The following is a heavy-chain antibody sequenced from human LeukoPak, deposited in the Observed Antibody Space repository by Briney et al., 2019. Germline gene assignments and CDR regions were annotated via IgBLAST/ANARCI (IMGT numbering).Heavy chain of an antibody. Sequence: SQTLSLTCVISGDSVSSNSASWNCVRQSPSRGREWLGRTYYRSKWYNDYAVSVKGRITINPDTSKNQFSLQLNSVTPEDTAVYYCAGGVTTPFDYWGQGTLVTVSS. D-gene: IGHD4-17*01. CDR1: GDSVSSNSAS. V-gene: IGHV6-1*01. CDR3: AGGVTTPFDY. CDR2: TYYRSKWYN. J-gene: IGHJ4*02.